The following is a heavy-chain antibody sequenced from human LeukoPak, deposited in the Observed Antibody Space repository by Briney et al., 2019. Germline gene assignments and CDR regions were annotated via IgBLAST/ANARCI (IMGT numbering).Heavy chain of an antibody. CDR2: IKHDGTET. Sequence: TGGSLRLSCAASAFTFSTYWMSWVRQAPGKGLEWVANIKHDGTETHYADSVKGRFTFSRDNAKNSMYLQMNSLTADDTAVYYCVRERAGFDYWGQGTLVTVSS. CDR3: VRERAGFDY. J-gene: IGHJ4*02. CDR1: AFTFSTYW. V-gene: IGHV3-7*01.